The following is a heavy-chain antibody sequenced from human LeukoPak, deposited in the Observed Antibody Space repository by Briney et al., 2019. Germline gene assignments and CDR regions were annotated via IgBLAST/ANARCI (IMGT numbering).Heavy chain of an antibody. Sequence: SETLSLTCAVYGGSFSGYYWSWIRQPPGKGLEWIGEINHSGSTNYNPSLKSRVTISVDTSKNQFSLKLSSVTAADTAVYYCARDLITVTKGFDIWGQGTMVSVSS. CDR3: ARDLITVTKGFDI. CDR1: GGSFSGYY. D-gene: IGHD4-17*01. CDR2: INHSGST. J-gene: IGHJ3*02. V-gene: IGHV4-34*01.